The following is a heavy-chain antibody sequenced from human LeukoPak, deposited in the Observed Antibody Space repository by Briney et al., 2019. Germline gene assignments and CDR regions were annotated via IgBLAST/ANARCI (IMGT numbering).Heavy chain of an antibody. CDR3: ARDDCSSTSCYIGAFDI. D-gene: IGHD2-2*02. Sequence: SETLSLTCTVSGGSISSYYWSWIRQPAGKGLEWIGRIYTSGSTNYNPSLKSRVTMSVDTSKNQFSLKLSSVTAADTAVYYCARDDCSSTSCYIGAFDIWGQGTMVTVSS. J-gene: IGHJ3*02. CDR1: GGSISSYY. V-gene: IGHV4-4*07. CDR2: IYTSGST.